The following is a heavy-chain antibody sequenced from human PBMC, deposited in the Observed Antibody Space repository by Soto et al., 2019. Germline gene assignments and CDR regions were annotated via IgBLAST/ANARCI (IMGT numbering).Heavy chain of an antibody. Sequence: QVQLVESGGGVVQPGRSLRLSCAASGFTFSTYAMHWVRQAPGKGLEWVAVISYDGNNQYYADSVKGRFTISRDNSKNTLYLQMMSLRPEDAAVFSCARDRSMGATDYWGQGTLVTVSS. J-gene: IGHJ4*02. CDR3: ARDRSMGATDY. D-gene: IGHD1-26*01. CDR2: ISYDGNNQ. V-gene: IGHV3-30-3*01. CDR1: GFTFSTYA.